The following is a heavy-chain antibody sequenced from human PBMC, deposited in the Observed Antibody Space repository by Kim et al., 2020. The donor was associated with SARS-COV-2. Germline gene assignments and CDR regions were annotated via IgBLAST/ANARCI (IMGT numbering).Heavy chain of an antibody. D-gene: IGHD5-12*01. V-gene: IGHV4-59*01. J-gene: IGHJ4*02. CDR3: ARALYSGYDWGY. Sequence: SNPSLKSRVTISVDTSKNQFSLKLSSVTAADTAVYYCARALYSGYDWGYWGQGTLVTVSS.